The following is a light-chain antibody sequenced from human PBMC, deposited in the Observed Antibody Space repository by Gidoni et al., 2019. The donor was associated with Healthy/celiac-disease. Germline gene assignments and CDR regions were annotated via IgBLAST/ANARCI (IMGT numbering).Light chain of an antibody. V-gene: IGKV1-5*03. CDR2: KAS. CDR3: QQYHSYWT. Sequence: DSQMTQSPSTLSASVGARGTITCRASQSISSWLAWYQQKPGKAPKPLIYKASSLESGVPSRSSGSGSGTEFPLTISSLQPDDFATYSCQQYHSYWTFGQGTKVEIK. CDR1: QSISSW. J-gene: IGKJ1*01.